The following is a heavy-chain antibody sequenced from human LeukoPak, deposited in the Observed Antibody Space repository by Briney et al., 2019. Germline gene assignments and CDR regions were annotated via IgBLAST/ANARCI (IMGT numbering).Heavy chain of an antibody. CDR2: IIPILGIA. D-gene: IGHD3-10*01. V-gene: IGHV1-69*04. Sequence: SVKVSCKASGGTFSSYAISWVRQAPGQGLEWMGRIIPILGIANYAQKFQGRVTITADKSTSTAYMELSSLRSEDTAVYYCAREGDKIGYYYGSGSYTYYYYGMDVWGQGTTVTVSS. J-gene: IGHJ6*02. CDR1: GGTFSSYA. CDR3: AREGDKIGYYYGSGSYTYYYYGMDV.